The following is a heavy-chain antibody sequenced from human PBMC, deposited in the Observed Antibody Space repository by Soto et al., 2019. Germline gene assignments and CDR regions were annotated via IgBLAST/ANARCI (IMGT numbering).Heavy chain of an antibody. CDR2: INPKTGGK. Sequence: ASVKVSCKASGYSFSNSYIHWIRQAPGQGLEWMGWINPKTGGKTSAPTFQGRVTMSSDTSITTAYLELNSLTSDDTGVYYCARDSTGGPMVGLAAAPGALEYWGQGTPVTVSS. V-gene: IGHV1-2*02. D-gene: IGHD2-15*01. CDR1: GYSFSNSY. J-gene: IGHJ4*02. CDR3: ARDSTGGPMVGLAAAPGALEY.